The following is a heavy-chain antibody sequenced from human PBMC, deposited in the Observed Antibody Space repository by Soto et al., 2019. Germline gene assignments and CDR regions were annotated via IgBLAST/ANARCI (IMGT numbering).Heavy chain of an antibody. J-gene: IGHJ6*02. V-gene: IGHV1-3*01. D-gene: IGHD2-2*01. CDR2: INAGNGNT. CDR3: ARDKGYCSSTSCYWGGMDV. CDR1: GYTFTSYS. Sequence: GASVKVSCKASGYTFTSYSMHWVLQAPGQRLEWMGWINAGNGNTKYSQKFQGRVTITRDTSASTAYMELSSLRSEDTAVYYCARDKGYCSSTSCYWGGMDVWGQGTTVTVSS.